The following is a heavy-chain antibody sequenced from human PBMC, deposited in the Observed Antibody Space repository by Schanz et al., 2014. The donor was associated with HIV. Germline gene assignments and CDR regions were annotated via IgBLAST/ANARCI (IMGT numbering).Heavy chain of an antibody. J-gene: IGHJ4*02. V-gene: IGHV3-30*18. CDR2: ISYDGRNK. D-gene: IGHD6-6*01. CDR1: GFTFNSYG. Sequence: VQLVESGGGVVQPGRSLRLSCAASGFTFNSYGMHWVRQAPGKGLEWVAVISYDGRNKYQAASVKGRFTVSRDNAKNTVYLQMNSLRADDTAVYYCAKGWRGYSISSLVDYWGQGSLVTVSP. CDR3: AKGWRGYSISSLVDY.